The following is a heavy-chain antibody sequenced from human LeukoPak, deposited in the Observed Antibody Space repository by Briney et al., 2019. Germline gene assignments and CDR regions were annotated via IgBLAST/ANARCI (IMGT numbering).Heavy chain of an antibody. CDR1: NGSIGSYY. V-gene: IGHV4-4*07. CDR3: AREGARDDFVVVPAALAF. J-gene: IGHJ4*02. CDR2: IHRTGST. D-gene: IGHD2-2*01. Sequence: PSETLSLTCTVSNGSIGSYYWTWIRQPAGKGLEWIGRIHRTGSTNYNPSLTSRVIMSVDTSKNQFSLRLTSLTAADTAVYYCAREGARDDFVVVPAALAFWGLGTLVTVSS.